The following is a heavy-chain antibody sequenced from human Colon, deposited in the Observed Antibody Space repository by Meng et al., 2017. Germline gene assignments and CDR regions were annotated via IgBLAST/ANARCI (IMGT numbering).Heavy chain of an antibody. CDR2: IYYSGST. Sequence: QGKLKESGPGLVKPSQTLSLTCTVSGGSISTGGYYWSWIRQLPGKGLEWIGYIYYSGSTYYNPSLRSLVSISVDTSKNQFSLRLTSVTAADTAVYYCARVRRSGDDFDYWGQGTLVTVSS. V-gene: IGHV4-31*01. J-gene: IGHJ4*02. D-gene: IGHD1-26*01. CDR3: ARVRRSGDDFDY. CDR1: GGSISTGGYY.